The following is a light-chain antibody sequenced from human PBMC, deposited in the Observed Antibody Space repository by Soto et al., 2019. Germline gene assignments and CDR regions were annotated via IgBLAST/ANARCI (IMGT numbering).Light chain of an antibody. J-gene: IGKJ5*01. CDR1: QGIRND. Sequence: IQMTQSPSSLSASVRDRVTITCRASQGIRNDLGWYQQKPGKVPKLLIYAASTLQSGVPSRFSGSGSGTEFSLTITSLQPEDFATYYCQYLNGAPTITFGQGTRLEIK. CDR2: AAS. V-gene: IGKV1-27*01. CDR3: QYLNGAPTIT.